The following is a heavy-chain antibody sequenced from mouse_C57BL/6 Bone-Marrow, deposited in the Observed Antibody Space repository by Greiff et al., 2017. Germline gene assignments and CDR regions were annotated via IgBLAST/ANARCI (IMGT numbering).Heavy chain of an antibody. Sequence: VKLMESGAELARPGASVKLSCKASGYTFTSYGISWVKQRTGQGLEWIGEIYPRSGNTYYNEKFKGKATLTADKSSSTAYMELRSLTSEDSAVYFCARGGSPMDYWGQGTSVTVSS. CDR2: IYPRSGNT. V-gene: IGHV1-81*01. J-gene: IGHJ4*01. CDR1: GYTFTSYG. CDR3: ARGGSPMDY.